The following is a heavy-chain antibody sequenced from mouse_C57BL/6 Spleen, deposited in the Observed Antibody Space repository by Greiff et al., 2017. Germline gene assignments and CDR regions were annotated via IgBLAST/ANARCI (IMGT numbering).Heavy chain of an antibody. Sequence: QVQLKESGAELVKPGASVKISCKASGYAFSSYWMNWVKQRPGKGLEWIGQIYPGDGDTNYNGKFKGKATLTADKSSSTAYMQLSSLTSEDSAVYFCARYEPDGYYGDYWGQGTSVTVSS. D-gene: IGHD2-3*01. V-gene: IGHV1-80*01. CDR1: GYAFSSYW. CDR2: IYPGDGDT. J-gene: IGHJ4*01. CDR3: ARYEPDGYYGDY.